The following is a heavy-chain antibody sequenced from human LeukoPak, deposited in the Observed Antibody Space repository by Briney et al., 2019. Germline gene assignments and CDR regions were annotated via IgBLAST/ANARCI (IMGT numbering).Heavy chain of an antibody. Sequence: ASVKVSCKASGYTFTSYGISWVRQAPGQGLEWMGWISAYNGNTNYVQTVQGRVIMTRDTSTSTAYMDVRSLRSDDTAVYYCARLVCSSSSCWDSAAFDIWGQGTMVTVSS. J-gene: IGHJ3*02. V-gene: IGHV1-18*01. D-gene: IGHD2-15*01. CDR1: GYTFTSYG. CDR2: ISAYNGNT. CDR3: ARLVCSSSSCWDSAAFDI.